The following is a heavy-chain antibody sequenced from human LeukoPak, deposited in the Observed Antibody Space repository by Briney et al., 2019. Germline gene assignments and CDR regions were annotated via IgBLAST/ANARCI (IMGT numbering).Heavy chain of an antibody. V-gene: IGHV1-2*02. CDR1: GYTFTGYY. CDR3: ARVRGRITSIDSDVTWGDAFDI. D-gene: IGHD3-16*01. J-gene: IGHJ3*02. CDR2: INPNSGGT. Sequence: GASVKVSCKASGYTFTGYYMHWVRQAPGQGLEWMGWINPNSGGTNYAQKFQGRVTMTRDTSISTAHMELRSLRSDDTAVYYCARVRGRITSIDSDVTWGDAFDIWGQGTMVTVSS.